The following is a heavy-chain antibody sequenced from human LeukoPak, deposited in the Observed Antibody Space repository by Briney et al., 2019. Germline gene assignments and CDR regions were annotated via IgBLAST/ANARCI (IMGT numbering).Heavy chain of an antibody. CDR2: INTDGTIT. Sequence: GGSLRLSCAVSGFTFSTYWMHWVRQAPGKGLVWVSRINTDGTITNYADSVKGRFTISRDNAKIMLHLQMNSLRADDTAVYYCSRSTFGQYDYWGQGTLVTVSS. J-gene: IGHJ4*02. V-gene: IGHV3-74*01. CDR3: SRSTFGQYDY. CDR1: GFTFSTYW. D-gene: IGHD3-16*01.